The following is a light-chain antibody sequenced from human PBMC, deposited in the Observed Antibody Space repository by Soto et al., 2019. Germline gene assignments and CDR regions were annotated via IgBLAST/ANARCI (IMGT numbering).Light chain of an antibody. CDR2: SNN. V-gene: IGLV1-44*01. CDR3: VSYTLSASYV. CDR1: SSNIGSNT. Sequence: QAVLTQPPSASGTPGQRVTISCSGSSSNIGSNTVNWYQQLPGTAPKLLIYSNNQRPSGVPDRFSGSKSGNTASLTISGLQAEDEADYYCVSYTLSASYVFGTGTKRTAL. J-gene: IGLJ1*01.